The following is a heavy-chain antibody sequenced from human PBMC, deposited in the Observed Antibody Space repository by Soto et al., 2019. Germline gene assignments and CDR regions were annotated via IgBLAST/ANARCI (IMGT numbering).Heavy chain of an antibody. V-gene: IGHV3-30-3*01. J-gene: IGHJ6*02. D-gene: IGHD2-2*01. Sequence: GGSLRLSCAASGFAISNYGMHWVRQAPGKGLEWVAVISYDGTITYYADSVKGRFTISRDNSKNTLYLQMNSLRTEDTAVYYCATTRVGPCSSSICFSGIFDGMDVWGQGTTVTVSS. CDR3: ATTRVGPCSSSICFSGIFDGMDV. CDR2: ISYDGTIT. CDR1: GFAISNYG.